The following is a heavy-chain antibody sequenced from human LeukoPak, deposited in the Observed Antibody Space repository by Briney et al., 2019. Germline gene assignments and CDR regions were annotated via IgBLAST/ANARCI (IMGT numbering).Heavy chain of an antibody. CDR3: AREYVPTYDSSGYGHFQH. V-gene: IGHV1-46*01. CDR2: INPSGGST. J-gene: IGHJ1*01. CDR1: GYTFTSYY. D-gene: IGHD3-22*01. Sequence: ASVKVSCKASGYTFTSYYVHWVRQAPGQGLEWMGIINPSGGSTSYAQKFQDRVTMTRDTSTSTVYTELSSLRSEDTAVYYCAREYVPTYDSSGYGHFQHWGQGTLVTVSS.